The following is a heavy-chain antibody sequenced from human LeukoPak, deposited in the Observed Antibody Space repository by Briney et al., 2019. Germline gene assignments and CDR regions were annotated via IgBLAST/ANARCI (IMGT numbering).Heavy chain of an antibody. CDR3: ARAVGATSLYYYYYYMDV. CDR2: MNPNSGNT. Sequence: GASVKVSCKASGYTFTSYDINWVRQATGQGLEWMGWMNPNSGNTGYAQNFQGRVTMTRNTSISTAYMELSSLRSEDTAVYYCARAVGATSLYYYYYYMDVWGKGTTVTVSS. CDR1: GYTFTSYD. J-gene: IGHJ6*03. V-gene: IGHV1-8*01. D-gene: IGHD1-26*01.